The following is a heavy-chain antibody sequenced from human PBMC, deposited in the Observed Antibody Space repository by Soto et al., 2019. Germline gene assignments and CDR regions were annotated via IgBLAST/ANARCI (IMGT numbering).Heavy chain of an antibody. CDR2: IGAGSDGI. V-gene: IGHV3-23*01. Sequence: LRLSCAASGFTFSIYAVAWIRQTPGKGLEWVSVIGAGSDGIQYVDSVKGRFSISRDNSKNTLYLHMNSLRAEDTAIYYCAKYSTSGPSRFFDLWGQGTLVTVSS. CDR3: AKYSTSGPSRFFDL. D-gene: IGHD5-12*01. CDR1: GFTFSIYA. J-gene: IGHJ4*02.